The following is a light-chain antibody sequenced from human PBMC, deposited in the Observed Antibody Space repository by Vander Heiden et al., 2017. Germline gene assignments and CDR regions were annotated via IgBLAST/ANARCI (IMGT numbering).Light chain of an antibody. J-gene: IGKJ2*01. V-gene: IGKV3-15*01. CDR3: QQYNNWPPYT. Sequence: DIVMTQSPATLSVSPGERATLSCRASQSVSSNLAWYQQKPGQAPRLLIYGASTRATGSPARCSGSRSGTEVTLTTSSRQSEDVAVHYCQQYNNWPPYTFGQGTKLEIK. CDR1: QSVSSN. CDR2: GAS.